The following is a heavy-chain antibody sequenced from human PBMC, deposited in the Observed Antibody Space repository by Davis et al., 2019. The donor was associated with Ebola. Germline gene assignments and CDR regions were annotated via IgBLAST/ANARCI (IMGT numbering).Heavy chain of an antibody. J-gene: IGHJ5*02. V-gene: IGHV4-4*02. D-gene: IGHD3-10*01. CDR1: GGSISSSNW. CDR3: ARVMEITMVQGVTNWFDP. CDR2: IYHSGST. Sequence: MPSETLSLTCAVSGGSISSSNWWSWVRQPPGKGLEWIGEIYHSGSTNYSPSLKSRVTISVDTSKNQFSLKLSSVTAADTAVYYCARVMEITMVQGVTNWFDPWGQGTLVTVSS.